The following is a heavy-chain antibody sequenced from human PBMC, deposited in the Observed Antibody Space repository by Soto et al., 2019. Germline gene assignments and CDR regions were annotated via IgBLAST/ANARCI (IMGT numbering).Heavy chain of an antibody. V-gene: IGHV3-48*02. Sequence: TGGSLRLSCAASGFTISTYHLNWVRQAPGKGLEWVLYISTDLRALYYADSVRGRFTISRDDAKNSLYLQMTSLRDEDTGVYYCTRDGRRGYDMDVWGQGTTVTVSS. CDR1: GFTISTYH. J-gene: IGHJ6*02. CDR3: TRDGRRGYDMDV. CDR2: ISTDLRAL. D-gene: IGHD1-26*01.